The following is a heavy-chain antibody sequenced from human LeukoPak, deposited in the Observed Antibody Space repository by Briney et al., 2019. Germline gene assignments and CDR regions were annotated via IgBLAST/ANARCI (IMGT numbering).Heavy chain of an antibody. CDR2: INHSGST. D-gene: IGHD2-2*01. V-gene: IGHV4-34*01. Sequence: SETLSVTCAVYGGSFSGYYWSWIRQPPGKGLEWIGEINHSGSTNYSPSLKSRVTISVDTSKNQFSLKLSSVTAADTAVYYCARGRDIVVVPAAPQYYYYGMDVWGQGTTVTVSS. CDR1: GGSFSGYY. J-gene: IGHJ6*02. CDR3: ARGRDIVVVPAAPQYYYYGMDV.